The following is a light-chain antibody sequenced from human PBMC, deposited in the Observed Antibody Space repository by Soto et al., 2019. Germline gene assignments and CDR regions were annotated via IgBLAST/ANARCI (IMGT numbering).Light chain of an antibody. CDR1: SSNIGAGYD. CDR3: QSYDSSLSGSV. CDR2: SNN. V-gene: IGLV1-40*01. J-gene: IGLJ3*02. Sequence: QSVLTQPPSVSGAPGQRVTISCTGSSSNIGAGYDVHWYQQLPGTAPKLLIYSNNNRPSGVPGRFSGSKSGTSASLAITGLQAEDESDYYCQSYDSSLSGSVFGGGTKVTVL.